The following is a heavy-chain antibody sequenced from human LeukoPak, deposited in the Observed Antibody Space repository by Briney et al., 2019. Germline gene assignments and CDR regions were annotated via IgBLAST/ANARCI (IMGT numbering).Heavy chain of an antibody. CDR1: GGTFSSYA. J-gene: IGHJ6*03. V-gene: IGHV1-69*13. CDR2: IIPIFGTA. Sequence: ASVKVSCKASGGTFSSYAISWVRQAPGQGLEWMGGIIPIFGTANYAQKFQGRVTITADESTSTAYMELSSLRSEDTAVYYCARDPPYDFWSGSKYYYYMDVWGKGTTVTVSS. CDR3: ARDPPYDFWSGSKYYYYMDV. D-gene: IGHD3-3*01.